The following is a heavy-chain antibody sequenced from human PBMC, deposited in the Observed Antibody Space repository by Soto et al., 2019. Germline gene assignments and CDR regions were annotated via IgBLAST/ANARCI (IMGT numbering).Heavy chain of an antibody. D-gene: IGHD6-19*01. CDR1: GFTFGNFA. J-gene: IGHJ6*02. CDR3: ARTESSAWSTRYGMDV. V-gene: IGHV3-23*01. CDR2: ISGSGGDT. Sequence: GGSLRLSCAVSGFTFGNFAMTWVRQAPGKGLEWVSGISGSGGDTYYADSVKGRFTISRDNSKNTLYLQMSSLRADDTATFYCARTESSAWSTRYGMDVWGQGITVTVSS.